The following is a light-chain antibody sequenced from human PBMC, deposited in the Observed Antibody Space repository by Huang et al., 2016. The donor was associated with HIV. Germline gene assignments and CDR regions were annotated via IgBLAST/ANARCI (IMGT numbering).Light chain of an antibody. CDR2: GAS. Sequence: EIVLTQSPGTLSLSPGERATLSCRASQSVSSSYLAWYQQQPGQAPRLRIYGASSRATGIPDRFSGSGSGTDFTLTISRLEPEDFAVYYCQQYGRSPSFGPGTKVDIK. J-gene: IGKJ3*01. V-gene: IGKV3-20*01. CDR1: QSVSSSY. CDR3: QQYGRSPS.